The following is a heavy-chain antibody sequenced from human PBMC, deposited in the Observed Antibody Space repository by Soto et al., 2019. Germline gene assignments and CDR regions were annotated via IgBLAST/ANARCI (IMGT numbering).Heavy chain of an antibody. CDR1: GYTFTSYD. Sequence: QVQLVQSGAEVKKPGASVKVSCKASGYTFTSYDITWVRQATGQGLEWLGWLNPNNGNTAYAQKFQGRLTLTRDTSMSTAYMEQSSLESEDTAVYYCARDYGGNSGWFDPWGQGTLVTVSS. D-gene: IGHD4-17*01. V-gene: IGHV1-8*01. CDR3: ARDYGGNSGWFDP. J-gene: IGHJ5*02. CDR2: LNPNNGNT.